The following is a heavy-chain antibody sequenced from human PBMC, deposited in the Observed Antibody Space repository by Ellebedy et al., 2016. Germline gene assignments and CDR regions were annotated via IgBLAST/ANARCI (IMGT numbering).Heavy chain of an antibody. J-gene: IGHJ4*02. Sequence: SETLSLXXSVSGDSMNSGAYYWSWIRQPAGKALEWIGRIYTGGNTIYNPSLKSRVTMSVDTSKNHFSLELTSVTAADTAVYYCATLTIPGGSDFWGQGTLVTVSS. CDR1: GDSMNSGAYY. CDR2: IYTGGNT. D-gene: IGHD3-3*01. CDR3: ATLTIPGGSDF. V-gene: IGHV4-61*02.